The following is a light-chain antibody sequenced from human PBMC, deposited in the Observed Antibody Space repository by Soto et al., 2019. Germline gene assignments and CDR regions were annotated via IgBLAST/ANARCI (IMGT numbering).Light chain of an antibody. Sequence: DIQMTQSPSTLSASVGDRVAITCRASQSIRQWVAWYQQKPGRAAELLLYDASKLKSGVPSRFSGSGSGTEFSLTITSLQPDDSAMYYCQQYNGYSWTFGRGTKVEIK. V-gene: IGKV1-5*01. CDR1: QSIRQW. CDR3: QQYNGYSWT. J-gene: IGKJ1*01. CDR2: DAS.